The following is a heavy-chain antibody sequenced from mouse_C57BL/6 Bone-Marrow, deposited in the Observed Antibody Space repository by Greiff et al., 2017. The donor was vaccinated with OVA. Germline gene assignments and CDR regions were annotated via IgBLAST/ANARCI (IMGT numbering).Heavy chain of an antibody. CDR3: AREDGYIAY. CDR1: GYTFTSYG. Sequence: VKLQESGAELARPGASVKLSCKASGYTFTSYGISWVKQRTGQGLEWIGEIYPRSGNTYYNEKFKGKATLTADKSSSTAYMELRSLTSEDSAVYFCAREDGYIAYWGQGTLVTVSA. D-gene: IGHD2-3*01. V-gene: IGHV1-81*01. CDR2: IYPRSGNT. J-gene: IGHJ3*01.